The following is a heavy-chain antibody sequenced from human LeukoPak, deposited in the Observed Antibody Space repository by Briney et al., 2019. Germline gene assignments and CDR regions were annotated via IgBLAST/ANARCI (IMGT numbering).Heavy chain of an antibody. CDR2: IYYSGST. J-gene: IGHJ4*02. V-gene: IGHV4-59*01. CDR1: GGSISSYY. Sequence: PSETLSLTCTVSGGSISSYYWSWIRQPPGKGLEWIGYIYYSGSTNYNPSLKSRVTISVDTSKNQFSLKLSSVTAADTAVYYCARSRVAPLFDYWGQGTLVTVSS. D-gene: IGHD2-15*01. CDR3: ARSRVAPLFDY.